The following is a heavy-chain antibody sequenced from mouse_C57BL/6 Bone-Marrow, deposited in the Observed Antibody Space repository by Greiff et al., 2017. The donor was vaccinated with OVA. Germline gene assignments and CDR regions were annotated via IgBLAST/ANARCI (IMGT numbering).Heavy chain of an antibody. CDR3: ARGGGNYLDY. CDR1: GYTFTSYW. V-gene: IGHV1-69*01. D-gene: IGHD2-14*01. J-gene: IGHJ2*01. CDR2: IDPSDSYT. Sequence: QVQLQQPGAELVMPGASVKLSCKASGYTFTSYWMHWAKQRPGQGLEWIGEIDPSDSYTNYNQKFKGKSTLTVDKSSSTAYMQLSSLTSEDSAVYYCARGGGNYLDYWGQGTTLTVSS.